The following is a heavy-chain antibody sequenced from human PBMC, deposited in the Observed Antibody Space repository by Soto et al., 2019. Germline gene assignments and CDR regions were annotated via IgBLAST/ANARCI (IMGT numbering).Heavy chain of an antibody. Sequence: GGSLRLSCAASGFTFSSYGMHWVRQAPGKGLEWVAVISYDGSNKYYADSVKGRFTISRDNSKNTLYLQMNSLRAEDTAVYYCAKPSFSSGWSPYYYYYGMDVWGKGTTVTVSS. CDR2: ISYDGSNK. CDR1: GFTFSSYG. CDR3: AKPSFSSGWSPYYYYYGMDV. J-gene: IGHJ6*04. V-gene: IGHV3-30*18. D-gene: IGHD6-19*01.